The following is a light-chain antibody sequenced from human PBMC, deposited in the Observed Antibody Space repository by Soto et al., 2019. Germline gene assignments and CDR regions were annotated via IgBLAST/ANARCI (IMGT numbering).Light chain of an antibody. J-gene: IGLJ2*01. Sequence: QSALTQPASVSGSPGQSITISCTGTSSDIGNYDFVSWYQQAPGTAPKAMIYEVSSRPSGVSNRFSGSKSGNTASLTISGLQAEDEAYYYCSSYTTSTSFILFGGGTKVTVL. CDR1: SSDIGNYDF. CDR2: EVS. CDR3: SSYTTSTSFIL. V-gene: IGLV2-14*01.